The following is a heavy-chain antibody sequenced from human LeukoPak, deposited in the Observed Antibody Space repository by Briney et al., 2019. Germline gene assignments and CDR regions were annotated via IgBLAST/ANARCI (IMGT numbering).Heavy chain of an antibody. D-gene: IGHD3-10*01. V-gene: IGHV5-51*01. CDR3: ARSPRITMVRGELGVDY. CDR2: IYPGDSDT. CDR1: GYSFTSYW. Sequence: GESLKISCKASGYSFTSYWIGWVLQMPGKGLEWMGIIYPGDSDTRYSPSFQGQVTISADKSISTAYLQWSSLKASDTAMYYCARSPRITMVRGELGVDYWGQGTLVTVSS. J-gene: IGHJ4*02.